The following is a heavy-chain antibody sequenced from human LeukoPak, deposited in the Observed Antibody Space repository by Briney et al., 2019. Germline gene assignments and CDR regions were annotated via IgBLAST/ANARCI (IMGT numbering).Heavy chain of an antibody. V-gene: IGHV1-46*01. Sequence: GASVKVSCKASGYSFTSYYMHWVRQAPGQGLEWMGIINPNNGDTGYAQKFQGRVTMTRDTSTSTVHMELSSLSSEDTAVYYCAREPVAKYYCDYWGQGTLVTVSS. CDR2: INPNNGDT. D-gene: IGHD5-12*01. J-gene: IGHJ4*02. CDR1: GYSFTSYY. CDR3: AREPVAKYYCDY.